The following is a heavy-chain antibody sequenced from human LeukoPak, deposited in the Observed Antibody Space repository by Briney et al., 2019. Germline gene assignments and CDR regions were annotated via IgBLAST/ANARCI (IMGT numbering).Heavy chain of an antibody. D-gene: IGHD3-22*01. CDR3: ARVAFEDSSGYYENRLDY. CDR2: IYYSGST. CDR1: GGSISSSSHS. V-gene: IGHV4-39*01. Sequence: SETLSLTCTVSGGSISSSSHSWGWIRQSPGKGLEWIGSIYYSGSTFYNPSLKSRVTISVDRSKNQFSLKLSSVTAADTAVYYCARVAFEDSSGYYENRLDYWGQGTLVTVSS. J-gene: IGHJ4*02.